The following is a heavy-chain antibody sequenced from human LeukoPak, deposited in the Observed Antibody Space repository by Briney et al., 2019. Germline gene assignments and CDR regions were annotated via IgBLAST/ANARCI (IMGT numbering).Heavy chain of an antibody. CDR2: IIPIFGTA. Sequence: SVKVSCKASGGTFSSYAISWVRQAPGQGLEWMGRIIPIFGTANYAQKFQGRVTITTDGSTSTAYMELSSLRSEDTAVYYCAREGSGESGFDPWGQGTLVTVSS. V-gene: IGHV1-69*05. J-gene: IGHJ5*02. D-gene: IGHD3-10*01. CDR1: GGTFSSYA. CDR3: AREGSGESGFDP.